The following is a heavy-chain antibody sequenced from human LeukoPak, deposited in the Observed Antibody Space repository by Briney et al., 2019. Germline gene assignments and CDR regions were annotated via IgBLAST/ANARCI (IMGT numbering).Heavy chain of an antibody. CDR2: IYYSGST. Sequence: PSETLSLTCTVSGGSISSYYWGWIRQPPGKGLEWIGYIYYSGSTNYNPSLKSRVTISVDTSKNQFSLKLSSVTAADTAVYYCARVAVVVAATRGYYYYGMDVWGQGTTVTVSS. V-gene: IGHV4-59*01. CDR1: GGSISSYY. J-gene: IGHJ6*02. CDR3: ARVAVVVAATRGYYYYGMDV. D-gene: IGHD2-15*01.